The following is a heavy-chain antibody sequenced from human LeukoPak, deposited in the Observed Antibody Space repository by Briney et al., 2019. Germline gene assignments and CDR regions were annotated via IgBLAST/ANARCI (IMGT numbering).Heavy chain of an antibody. CDR1: GFTFSDYA. J-gene: IGHJ4*02. CDR3: GRATGNIAGAYFDY. V-gene: IGHV3-23*01. Sequence: GGSLRLSCAASGFTFSDYAMSWVRQAPGKGLEWVSAISGSGANTYYADSVKGRFTLSRDNSKNTLYLQMNSLRAEDTAVYYCGRATGNIAGAYFDYWGQGALVTVSS. D-gene: IGHD1-26*01. CDR2: ISGSGANT.